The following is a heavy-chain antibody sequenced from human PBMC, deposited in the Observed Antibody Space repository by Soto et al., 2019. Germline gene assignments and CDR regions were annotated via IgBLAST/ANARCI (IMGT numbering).Heavy chain of an antibody. CDR2: ISYSGST. J-gene: IGHJ4*02. D-gene: IGHD2-21*01. V-gene: IGHV4-59*01. CDR3: ARRGSWAYSFDY. CDR1: GGTISSYY. Sequence: PSETLSLTCTDSGGTISSYYWSWIWQPPGKRLEWIGYISYSGSTDYNPSLKSRVSISQDTSKNQFSLKVSSVTAADTAVYYCARRGSWAYSFDYWGQGTLVTVSS.